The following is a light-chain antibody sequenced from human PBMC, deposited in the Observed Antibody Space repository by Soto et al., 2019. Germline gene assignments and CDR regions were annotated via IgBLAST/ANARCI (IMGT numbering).Light chain of an antibody. Sequence: EIVLTQFPDTLSLSPGERATLSCRASQSVSSSSLAWYQQKRGQAPRLLIHGASSRATGIQERFSGSGSGTDFTLTISRREPEDFAVYYCQQYGGSPRTFGQGTKVEVK. J-gene: IGKJ1*01. CDR2: GAS. CDR3: QQYGGSPRT. CDR1: QSVSSSS. V-gene: IGKV3-20*01.